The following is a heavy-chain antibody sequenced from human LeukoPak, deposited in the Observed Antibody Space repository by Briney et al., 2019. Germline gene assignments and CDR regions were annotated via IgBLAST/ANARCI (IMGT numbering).Heavy chain of an antibody. J-gene: IGHJ3*02. CDR2: IYYSGST. CDR3: ARGGSPDI. Sequence: SETLSLTCTVSGVSLNSGDYFWSWIRQPPGKGLEWIGYIYYSGSTYYNPSLKSRVTISVDTSKNQFSLKLTSVTAADTAVYYCARGGSPDIWGQGTMVTVSS. D-gene: IGHD2-15*01. V-gene: IGHV4-30-4*01. CDR1: GVSLNSGDYF.